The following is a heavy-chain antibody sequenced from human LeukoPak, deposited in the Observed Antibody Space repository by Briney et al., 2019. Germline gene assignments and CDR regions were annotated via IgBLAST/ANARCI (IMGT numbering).Heavy chain of an antibody. V-gene: IGHV4-34*01. Sequence: PSETLSLTCAVYDGSFSSYYWSWIRQPPGKGLEWIGEINHSGSTNYNPSLKSRVTISLDTSKNQFSLKLSSVTAADTVVYYCARMGGSYYGFDSWGQGTLVTVSS. J-gene: IGHJ4*02. CDR1: DGSFSSYY. D-gene: IGHD1-26*01. CDR2: INHSGST. CDR3: ARMGGSYYGFDS.